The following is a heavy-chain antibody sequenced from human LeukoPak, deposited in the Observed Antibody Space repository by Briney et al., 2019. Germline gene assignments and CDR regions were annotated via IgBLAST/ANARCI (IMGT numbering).Heavy chain of an antibody. CDR1: GDSVSSNSAA. J-gene: IGHJ6*03. CDR2: TYYRSKWYN. Sequence: SQTLSLTCAISGDSVSSNSAAWNWIRQSPSRGLEWLGRTYYRSKWYNDYAVSVKSRITLNPDTSKNQFSLQLDSVTPEDTAVYYCARVSTAARLDYYYYMDVWAKGPRSPSP. CDR3: ARVSTAARLDYYYYMDV. V-gene: IGHV6-1*01. D-gene: IGHD6-6*01.